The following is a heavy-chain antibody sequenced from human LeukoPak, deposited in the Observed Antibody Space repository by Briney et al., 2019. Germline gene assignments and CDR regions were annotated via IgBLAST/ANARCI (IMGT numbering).Heavy chain of an antibody. CDR2: ISGSGGST. V-gene: IGHV3-23*01. CDR1: GFTFSSYA. Sequence: GGSLRLSCAASGFTFSSYAMSWVRQAPGKGLEWVSAISGSGGSTYYADSVEGRFTISRDKSKNTLYLQMNSLRAEDTAVYYCAGYSCSSTTCYTGGFDYWGQGTLVTVSS. J-gene: IGHJ4*02. D-gene: IGHD2-2*02. CDR3: AGYSCSSTTCYTGGFDY.